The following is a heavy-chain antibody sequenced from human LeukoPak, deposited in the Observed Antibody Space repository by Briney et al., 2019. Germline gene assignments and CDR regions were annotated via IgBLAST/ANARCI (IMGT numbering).Heavy chain of an antibody. D-gene: IGHD3-3*01. Sequence: PGGSLRLSCAASGFTFSNYWMHWVRQAPGKGLVWVSLINTDGTYTAYADSVKGRFTISRDNSKNTLYLQMNSLRAEDTAVYYCAKVNLEDRHRYYDFWSGYSHYFDYWGQGTLVTVSS. CDR2: INTDGTYT. CDR1: GFTFSNYW. V-gene: IGHV3-74*01. CDR3: AKVNLEDRHRYYDFWSGYSHYFDY. J-gene: IGHJ4*02.